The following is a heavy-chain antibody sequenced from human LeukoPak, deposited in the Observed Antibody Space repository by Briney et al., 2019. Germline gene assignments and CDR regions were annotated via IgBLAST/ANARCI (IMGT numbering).Heavy chain of an antibody. J-gene: IGHJ4*02. Sequence: GGSLRTSGAASGFTFSSYAMHWVRKAPGKGLEWVAVISYDGSNKYYADSVKGRFTISRDNSKNTLYLQMNSLRAEDTAVYYCARDLNNGIVVVPAAILSYWGQGTLVTVSS. CDR3: ARDLNNGIVVVPAAILSY. CDR1: GFTFSSYA. CDR2: ISYDGSNK. V-gene: IGHV3-30*04. D-gene: IGHD2-2*01.